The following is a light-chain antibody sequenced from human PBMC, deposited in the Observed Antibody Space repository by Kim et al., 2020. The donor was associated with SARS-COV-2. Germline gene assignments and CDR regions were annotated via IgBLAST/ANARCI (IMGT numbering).Light chain of an antibody. V-gene: IGLV1-40*01. J-gene: IGLJ3*02. Sequence: PRQRVTISCSGSSSNIGEGYDVHWYPQLPGTAPKLLIYGNNNRPSGVPDRFSGSKSGTSASLAITGLQAEDEAHYYCQSYDNSLRVFGGGTQLTVL. CDR3: QSYDNSLRV. CDR1: SSNIGEGYD. CDR2: GNN.